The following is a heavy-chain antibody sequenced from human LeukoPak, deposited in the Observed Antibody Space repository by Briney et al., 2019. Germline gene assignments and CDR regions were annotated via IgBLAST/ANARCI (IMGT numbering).Heavy chain of an antibody. J-gene: IGHJ5*02. D-gene: IGHD2-15*01. V-gene: IGHV4-59*08. Sequence: SETLSLTCTVSGGSISSYYWSWIRQPPGKGLEWIGYSYYSGSTNYNPSLKSRVTISVDTSKNQFSLKQSSVTAADTAVYYRARHETRSCCGFDPWGQGTLVTVSS. CDR3: ARHETRSCCGFDP. CDR1: GGSISSYY. CDR2: SYYSGST.